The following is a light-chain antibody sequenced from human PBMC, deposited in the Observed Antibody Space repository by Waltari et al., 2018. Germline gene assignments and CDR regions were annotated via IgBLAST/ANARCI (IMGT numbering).Light chain of an antibody. J-gene: IGLJ2*01. V-gene: IGLV2-11*01. CDR2: EVN. Sequence: QSALTQPRSVSGSPGQSITISCTGTSSDVGSYNFVSWYRQYPGKAPKLMIYEVNERPSGVPYRFSGSKSGNTASLTISGLQAEDEADYYCCSYVGGNIIFGGGTKLTVL. CDR3: CSYVGGNII. CDR1: SSDVGSYNF.